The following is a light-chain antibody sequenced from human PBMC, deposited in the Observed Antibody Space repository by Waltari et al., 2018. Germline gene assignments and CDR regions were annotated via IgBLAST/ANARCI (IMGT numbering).Light chain of an antibody. CDR1: ALPTKY. V-gene: IGLV3-25*03. CDR2: KDR. J-gene: IGLJ2*01. CDR3: LSPETRGSWV. Sequence: SYELTQSPSVALSPGQTARITCSGDALPTKYAYWYQKKPGQAPVLIIFKDRERPSGIPERFSGSTSGTTVTLTITGVQAEDEADYYCLSPETRGSWVFGGGTKLTVL.